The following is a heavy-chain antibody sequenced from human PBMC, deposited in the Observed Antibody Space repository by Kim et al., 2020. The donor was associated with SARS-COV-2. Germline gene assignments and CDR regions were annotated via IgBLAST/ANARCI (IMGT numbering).Heavy chain of an antibody. Sequence: SETLSLTCAVYGGSFSGYYWSWIRQPPGKGLEWIGEINHSGSTNYNPSLKSRVTISVDTSKNQFSLKLSSVTAAATAVYYCARGRFFGYYYMDVWGKGTT. V-gene: IGHV4-34*01. D-gene: IGHD3-3*01. CDR1: GGSFSGYY. CDR2: INHSGST. CDR3: ARGRFFGYYYMDV. J-gene: IGHJ6*03.